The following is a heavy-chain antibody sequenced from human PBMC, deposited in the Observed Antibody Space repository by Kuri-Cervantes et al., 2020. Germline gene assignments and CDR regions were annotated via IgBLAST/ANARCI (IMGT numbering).Heavy chain of an antibody. J-gene: IGHJ3*02. CDR3: ASRPWSDAFDI. V-gene: IGHV1-46*01. CDR1: GYTFTSYY. D-gene: IGHD1-1*01. CDR2: INPSGGST. Sequence: ASVKVSCKASGYTFTSYYMHWVRQAPGQGLEWMGIINPSGGSTNYAQKFQGRVTITADESTSTAYMELSSLRSEDPAVYYCASRPWSDAFDIWGQGTMVTVSS.